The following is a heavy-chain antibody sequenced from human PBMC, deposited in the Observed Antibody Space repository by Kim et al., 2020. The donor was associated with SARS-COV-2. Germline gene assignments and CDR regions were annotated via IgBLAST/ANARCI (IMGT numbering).Heavy chain of an antibody. CDR2: ITTDGSNK. V-gene: IGHV3-30*18. J-gene: IGHJ6*02. CDR3: GKEADTVTKEYYYGMDV. CDR1: GFTFSSYA. Sequence: GGSLRLSCAASGFTFSSYAMHWVRQAPVKGLEWVAVITTDGSNKYYGDSVKGRFTISRDNSKNTLYLQMSSLRGEDTAVYYCGKEADTVTKEYYYGMDVWGQGTTVTVSS. D-gene: IGHD5-18*01.